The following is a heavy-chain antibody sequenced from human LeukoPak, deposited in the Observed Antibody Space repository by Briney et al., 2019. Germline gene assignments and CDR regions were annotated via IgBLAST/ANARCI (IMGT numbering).Heavy chain of an antibody. CDR3: AGCSGGSPIDAFHI. CDR2: IYYSGSN. CDR1: GGSINSGAYY. Sequence: PSQTLSLTCTVSGGSINSGAYYWSWIRQHPGTGLEWIGYIYYSGSNYYNPSLKSRVTISVDTSKNQFSLKLSSVTAADTAVYYCAGCSGGSPIDAFHIWGQGTMVTVSS. D-gene: IGHD2-15*01. J-gene: IGHJ3*02. V-gene: IGHV4-31*03.